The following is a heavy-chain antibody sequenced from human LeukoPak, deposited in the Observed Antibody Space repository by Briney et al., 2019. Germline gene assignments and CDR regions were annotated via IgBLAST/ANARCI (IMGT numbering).Heavy chain of an antibody. Sequence: PSETLSLTCAVYGGSFSGFYWSWIRQPPGKGLEWIGEINHSGTTNYNPSLKSRVTISLDTSKNQLSLQLGSVTAADTAVYYCARGSQWLDYWGQGALVTVSS. CDR1: GGSFSGFY. V-gene: IGHV4-34*01. J-gene: IGHJ4*02. CDR3: ARGSQWLDY. CDR2: INHSGTT. D-gene: IGHD2-8*01.